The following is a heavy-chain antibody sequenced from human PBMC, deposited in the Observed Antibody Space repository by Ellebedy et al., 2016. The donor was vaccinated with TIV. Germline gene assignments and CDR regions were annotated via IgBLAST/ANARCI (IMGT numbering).Heavy chain of an antibody. CDR2: MNPDGSVI. CDR3: TSYCGGDCYWGGY. Sequence: GESLKISCAASGFTFSTFWMHWVRQAPGEGLVWVAGMNPDGSVISHADSVKGRFTISRDNAKNTLYLQMNSLRAEDTAVYYCTSYCGGDCYWGGYWGQGTLLTVSS. D-gene: IGHD2-21*02. J-gene: IGHJ4*02. CDR1: GFTFSTFW. V-gene: IGHV3-74*01.